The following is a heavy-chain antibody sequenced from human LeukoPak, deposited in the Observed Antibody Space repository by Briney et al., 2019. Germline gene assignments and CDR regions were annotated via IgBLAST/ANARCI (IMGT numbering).Heavy chain of an antibody. V-gene: IGHV3-30-3*01. J-gene: IGHJ4*02. CDR3: ARDGYYYDSSWTFDY. CDR1: GFTFTSYA. CDR2: ISYDGSNK. Sequence: GGSLRLSFAASGFTFTSYAMHWVRQAPGKGLEWVAVISYDGSNKYYADSVKGRFTISRDNSKNTLYLQMNSLRAEDTAVYYCARDGYYYDSSWTFDYWGQGTLVTVSS. D-gene: IGHD3-22*01.